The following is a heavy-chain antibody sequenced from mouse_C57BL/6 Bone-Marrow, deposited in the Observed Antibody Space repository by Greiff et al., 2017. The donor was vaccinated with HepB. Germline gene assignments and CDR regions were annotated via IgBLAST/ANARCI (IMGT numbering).Heavy chain of an antibody. D-gene: IGHD2-3*01. CDR1: GYSITSGYD. CDR3: ARGEGYYVGFAY. V-gene: IGHV3-1*01. CDR2: ISYSGST. J-gene: IGHJ3*01. Sequence: VQLKESGPGMVKPSQSLSLTCTVTGYSITSGYDWHWIRHFPGNKLEWMGYISYSGSTNYNPSLKSRISITHDTSKNHFFLKLNSVTTEDTATYYCARGEGYYVGFAYWGQGTLVTVSA.